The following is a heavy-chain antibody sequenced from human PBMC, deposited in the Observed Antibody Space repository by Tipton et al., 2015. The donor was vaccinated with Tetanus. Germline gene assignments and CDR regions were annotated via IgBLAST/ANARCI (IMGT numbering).Heavy chain of an antibody. V-gene: IGHV4-39*07. Sequence: TLSLTCTVSGGSISSSSYYWGWIRQPPGKGLEWIGSIYYSGSTYYNPSLKSRVTISVDTSKNQFSLKLSSVTAADTAVYYCASVLGTWPNWYFDLWGRGTLVTVSS. D-gene: IGHD7-27*01. CDR3: ASVLGTWPNWYFDL. CDR1: GGSISSSSYY. J-gene: IGHJ2*01. CDR2: IYYSGST.